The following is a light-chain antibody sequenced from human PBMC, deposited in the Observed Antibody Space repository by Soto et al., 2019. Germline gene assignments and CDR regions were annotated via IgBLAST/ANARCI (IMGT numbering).Light chain of an antibody. Sequence: EIVFTQSPGTLSFSPGERASLSCRASQSVSSEKLAWYQQKPGQAPRLLIFGASGRATGIPERFSGSGSGTDFSLTISRLEPEDSAVYYCQQYGSSLLTFGGGTKVDIK. CDR1: QSVSSEK. CDR3: QQYGSSLLT. CDR2: GAS. J-gene: IGKJ4*01. V-gene: IGKV3-20*01.